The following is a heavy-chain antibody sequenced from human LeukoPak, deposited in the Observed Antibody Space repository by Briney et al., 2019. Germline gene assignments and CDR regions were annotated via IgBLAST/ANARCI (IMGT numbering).Heavy chain of an antibody. CDR1: GGSISSYY. Sequence: SETLSLTCTVSGGSISSYYWSWLRQPPGKGLEWIGYIYYSGSTNYNPSLKSRVTISVDTSKNQFSLKLSSVTAADTAVYYCARDPAGSTYYYDSSGYRAFDIWGQGTMVTVSS. D-gene: IGHD3-22*01. V-gene: IGHV4-59*01. CDR2: IYYSGST. J-gene: IGHJ3*02. CDR3: ARDPAGSTYYYDSSGYRAFDI.